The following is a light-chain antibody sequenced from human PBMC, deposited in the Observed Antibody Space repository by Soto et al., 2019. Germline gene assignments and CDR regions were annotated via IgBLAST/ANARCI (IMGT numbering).Light chain of an antibody. CDR2: RAS. CDR3: KQYQNLWK. Sequence: IVMTHSQATLSVPPVEISTLSFRAGQTIYSNVAWYQQRPGQAPRLLIYRASTRATGVPARFSGSGSGTEFTLTISGLQSEDFALYYCKQYQNLWKCGQGNTGDIK. J-gene: IGKJ1*01. CDR1: QTIYSN. V-gene: IGKV3-15*01.